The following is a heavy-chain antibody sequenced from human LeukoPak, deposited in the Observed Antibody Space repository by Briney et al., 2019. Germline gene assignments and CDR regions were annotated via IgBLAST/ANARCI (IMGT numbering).Heavy chain of an antibody. V-gene: IGHV3-30*02. D-gene: IGHD3-3*01. CDR1: GFTFSSYG. CDR3: AREASNLRFLEWLLSPSDY. J-gene: IGHJ4*02. CDR2: IRYDGSNK. Sequence: GGSLRLSCAASGFTFSSYGMHWVRQAPGKGLEWVAFIRYDGSNKYYADSVKGRFTISRDNSKNTLYLQMNSLRAEDTAVYYCAREASNLRFLEWLLSPSDYWGQGTLVTVSS.